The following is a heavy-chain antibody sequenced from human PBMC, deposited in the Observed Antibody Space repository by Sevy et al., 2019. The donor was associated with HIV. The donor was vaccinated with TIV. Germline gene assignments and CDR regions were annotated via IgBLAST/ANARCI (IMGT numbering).Heavy chain of an antibody. CDR2: MNPNSGNT. CDR3: ARRCYDFWSGLYYFDY. D-gene: IGHD3-3*01. V-gene: IGHV1-8*01. CDR1: GYTFTSYD. Sequence: ASVKVSCKASGYTFTSYDINWVRQATGQGLEWMGWMNPNSGNTGYAQKFQGRVTMTRNTSISTAYMELSSLRSEDTAVYYCARRCYDFWSGLYYFDYWGQGTLVTVSS. J-gene: IGHJ4*02.